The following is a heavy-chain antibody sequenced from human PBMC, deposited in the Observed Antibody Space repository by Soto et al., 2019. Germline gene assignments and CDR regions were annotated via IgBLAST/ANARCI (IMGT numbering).Heavy chain of an antibody. Sequence: XGPTLVNPTQTLTLTCTFSGFSLSTSGVGVGWIRQPPGKALEWLALIYWDDDKRYSPSLKSRLTITKDTSKNQVVLTVTNMDPVDTAPYYCAHRGGYFDGRRVFDCWGQGSLVTVSS. CDR2: IYWDDDK. CDR1: GFSLSTSGVG. CDR3: AHRGGYFDGRRVFDC. V-gene: IGHV2-5*02. D-gene: IGHD2-21*02. J-gene: IGHJ4*02.